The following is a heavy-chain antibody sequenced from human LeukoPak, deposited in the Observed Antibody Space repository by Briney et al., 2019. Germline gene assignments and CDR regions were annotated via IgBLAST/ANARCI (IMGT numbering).Heavy chain of an antibody. CDR3: AKDRPIDY. J-gene: IGHJ4*02. Sequence: GGSLRLSCAASGFTFSTYAMSWVRQAPGRGLEWVSAISASGGSTYYADSVKGRFTVSRDNSKNTLYLEMSGLRAEDTAVYYCAKDRPIDYWGQGTLVTASS. V-gene: IGHV3-23*01. CDR2: ISASGGST. CDR1: GFTFSTYA.